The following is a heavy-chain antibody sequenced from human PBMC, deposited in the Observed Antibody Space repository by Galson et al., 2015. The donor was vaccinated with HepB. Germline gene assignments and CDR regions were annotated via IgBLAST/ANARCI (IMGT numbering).Heavy chain of an antibody. J-gene: IGHJ4*02. CDR1: GFTFSNHG. CDR3: AKDRAMYSGTYYFDY. Sequence: SLRLSCAASGFTFSNHGMHWVRQAPGKGLEWVAFISYDGGTKYYADSVNGRFTISRESSKNTMYLHMSSLRPEDTAVYYCAKDRAMYSGTYYFDYWGQGTLVTVSS. V-gene: IGHV3-30*18. CDR2: ISYDGGTK. D-gene: IGHD1-26*01.